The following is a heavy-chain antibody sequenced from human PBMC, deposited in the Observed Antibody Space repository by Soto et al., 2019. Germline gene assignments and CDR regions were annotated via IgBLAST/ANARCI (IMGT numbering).Heavy chain of an antibody. CDR2: IYYSGST. J-gene: IGHJ3*02. Sequence: PSETLSLTCTVSGGSISSGGYYWSWIRQHPGKGLEWIGYIYYSGSTYYNPSLKSQVTISVDTSKNQFSLKLSSVTAADTAVYYCARASNLFWSAPDAFDIWGQGTMVTVSS. CDR3: ARASNLFWSAPDAFDI. V-gene: IGHV4-31*01. D-gene: IGHD3-3*01. CDR1: GGSISSGGYY.